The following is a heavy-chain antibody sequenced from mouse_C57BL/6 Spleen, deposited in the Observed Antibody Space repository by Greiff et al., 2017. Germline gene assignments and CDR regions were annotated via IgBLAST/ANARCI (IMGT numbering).Heavy chain of an antibody. D-gene: IGHD1-1*01. CDR1: GYTFTSYW. V-gene: IGHV1-69*01. CDR3: ARPGYGSSYAMDD. CDR2: LDPSDSYT. Sequence: QVQLQQPGAELVMPGASVKLSCKASGYTFTSYWMHWVQQRPGQGLEWIGELDPSDSYTNYNQKFKGKSTLTVDKSSSTAYMQLSSLTSEDSAVYYCARPGYGSSYAMDDWGQGTSVTVSS. J-gene: IGHJ4*01.